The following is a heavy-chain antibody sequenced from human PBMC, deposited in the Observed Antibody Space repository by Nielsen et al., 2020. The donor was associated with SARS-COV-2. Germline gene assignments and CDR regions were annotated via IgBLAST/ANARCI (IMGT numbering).Heavy chain of an antibody. J-gene: IGHJ4*02. Sequence: GESLTISCAASGFTFSKYSMNWVRQAPGKVLYCVSGINWNGGSTGYADSVKGRFTISRDNAKNSLYLQMNSLRAEDTALYHCARQADEYSSPGGDYWGQGTLVTVSS. CDR1: GFTFSKYS. D-gene: IGHD6-6*01. CDR3: ARQADEYSSPGGDY. V-gene: IGHV3-20*01. CDR2: INWNGGST.